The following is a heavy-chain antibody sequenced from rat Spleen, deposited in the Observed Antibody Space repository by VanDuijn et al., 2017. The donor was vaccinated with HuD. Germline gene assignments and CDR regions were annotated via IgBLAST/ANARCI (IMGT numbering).Heavy chain of an antibody. V-gene: IGHV3-3*01. Sequence: EVQLQESGPGLVKPSQSLSLTCSVTGYSITSSYRWNWIRKFPGNKLEWMGYINSAGSTNYNPSLKSRISITRDTSKNQFFLQVNSVTTEDTATYYCAREPGSRGDYWGQGVMVTVSS. CDR2: INSAGST. J-gene: IGHJ2*01. CDR1: GYSITSSYR. D-gene: IGHD5-1*01. CDR3: AREPGSRGDY.